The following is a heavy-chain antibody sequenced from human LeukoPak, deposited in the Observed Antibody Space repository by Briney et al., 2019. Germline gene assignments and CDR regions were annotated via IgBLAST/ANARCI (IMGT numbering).Heavy chain of an antibody. CDR2: MNPNSGNT. Sequence: GASVKVSCKASGYTFTSYDINWVRQATGQGLEWMGWMNPNSGNTGYAQKFQGRVTMTRSTSISTAYMELSSLRSEDTAVYYCARIPGDYYDSNHIWDYWGQGTLVTVSS. CDR1: GYTFTSYD. CDR3: ARIPGDYYDSNHIWDY. J-gene: IGHJ4*02. D-gene: IGHD3-22*01. V-gene: IGHV1-8*01.